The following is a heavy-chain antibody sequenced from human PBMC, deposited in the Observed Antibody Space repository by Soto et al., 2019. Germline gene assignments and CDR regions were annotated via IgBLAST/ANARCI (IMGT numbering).Heavy chain of an antibody. J-gene: IGHJ4*02. CDR3: ARQDYSSGYDY. CDR1: SGSISSSNW. V-gene: IGHV4-59*08. Sequence: SETLSLTCAVSSGSISSSNWWSWVRQPPGKGLEWIGYIYYGGSTNYNPSLKSRVTISVDTSKNQFSLKLSSVTAADTAVYYCARQDYSSGYDYWGQGTLVTVSS. CDR2: IYYGGST. D-gene: IGHD6-19*01.